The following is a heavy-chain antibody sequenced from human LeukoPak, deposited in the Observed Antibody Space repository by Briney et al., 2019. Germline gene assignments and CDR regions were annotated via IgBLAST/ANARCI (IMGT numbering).Heavy chain of an antibody. V-gene: IGHV1-2*02. CDR2: INPNSGGT. D-gene: IGHD6-6*01. CDR3: ASGKYSSSSQFDY. Sequence: ASVKVSCKASGYTFTGYYMHWVRQAPGQGLEWMGWINPNSGGTNYAQKFQGRVTMTRDTSISTAYMELSRLRSDDTAAYYCASGKYSSSSQFDYWGQGTLVTVSS. J-gene: IGHJ4*02. CDR1: GYTFTGYY.